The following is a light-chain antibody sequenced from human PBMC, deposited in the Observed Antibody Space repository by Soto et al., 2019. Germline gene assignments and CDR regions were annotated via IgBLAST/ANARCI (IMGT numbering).Light chain of an antibody. CDR3: SSHTTGSPPVL. CDR1: SSDVGAFNF. Sequence: QSALTQPASLSGSPGKSITLSCTGTSSDVGAFNFVSWYQQHPGKAPKLILYDVRNRPSGVSDRFSGSKSGNTASLTIYGLQAEDQADYYCSSHTTGSPPVLFGGGTKLTVL. CDR2: DVR. J-gene: IGLJ2*01. V-gene: IGLV2-14*03.